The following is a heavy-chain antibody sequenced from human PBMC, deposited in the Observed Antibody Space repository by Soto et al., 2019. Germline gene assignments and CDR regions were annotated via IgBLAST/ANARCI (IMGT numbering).Heavy chain of an antibody. CDR1: GFTVSSNY. D-gene: IGHD4-17*01. J-gene: IGHJ2*01. Sequence: EVQLVESGGGLVQPGGSLRLSCAASGFTVSSNYMSWVRQAPGKGLEWVSVIYSGGSTYYADSVKGRFTISRDNSKNTLYLHMNSLRAEDTAVYYCAKTTVTRYFDLWGRGTLVTVSS. V-gene: IGHV3-66*01. CDR2: IYSGGST. CDR3: AKTTVTRYFDL.